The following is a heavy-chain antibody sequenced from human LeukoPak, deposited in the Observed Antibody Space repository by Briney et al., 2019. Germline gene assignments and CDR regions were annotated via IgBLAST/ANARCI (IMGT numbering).Heavy chain of an antibody. J-gene: IGHJ4*02. CDR2: INQDGSEK. Sequence: GGSLRLSCVASEFTFSSYWMTWVRQAPGKGLEWVASINQDGSEKYNVESVKGRFTISRDNANNSLYLQMNCLRVEDTAVYYCARDGGYCSGGTCYSTHWGQGALVTVSS. CDR3: ARDGGYCSGGTCYSTH. D-gene: IGHD2-15*01. V-gene: IGHV3-7*03. CDR1: EFTFSSYW.